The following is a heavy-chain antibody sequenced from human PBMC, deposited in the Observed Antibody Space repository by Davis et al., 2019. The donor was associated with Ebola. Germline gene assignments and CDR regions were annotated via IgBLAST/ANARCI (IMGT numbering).Heavy chain of an antibody. CDR3: ARSYLTYSGYGWAY. CDR1: GFTFSSYW. D-gene: IGHD5-12*01. Sequence: GGSLRLSCAASGFTFSSYWMSWVRQAPGQGLEWVSTISYSGGSTYYADSVKGRFTVSRDNAKNSLYLQMNSLRAEDTAVYYCARSYLTYSGYGWAYWGQGTLVTVSS. V-gene: IGHV3-21*04. CDR2: ISYSGGST. J-gene: IGHJ4*02.